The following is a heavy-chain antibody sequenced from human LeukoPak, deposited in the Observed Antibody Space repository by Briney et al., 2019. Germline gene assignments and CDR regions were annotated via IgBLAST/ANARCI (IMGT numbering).Heavy chain of an antibody. V-gene: IGHV1-3*01. J-gene: IGHJ4*02. CDR3: ASRRPRPHYDSSELDY. CDR1: GYTFTSYA. D-gene: IGHD3-22*01. CDR2: INAGNGNT. Sequence: ASAKVSCKASGYTFTSYAMHWVRQAPGQRLEWMGWINAGNGNTKYSQKFQGRVTITRDTSASTAYMELSSLRSEDTAVYYCASRRPRPHYDSSELDYWGQGTLVTVSS.